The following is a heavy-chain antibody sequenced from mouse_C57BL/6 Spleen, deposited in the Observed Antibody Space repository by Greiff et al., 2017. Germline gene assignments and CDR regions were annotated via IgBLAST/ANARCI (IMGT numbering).Heavy chain of an antibody. CDR3: AREGVLRRYFDV. CDR1: GYTFTSYW. V-gene: IGHV1-69*01. D-gene: IGHD3-3*01. J-gene: IGHJ1*03. Sequence: QVQLKQSGAELVMPGASVKLSCKASGYTFTSYWMHWVKQRPGQGLEWIGEIDPSDSYTNYNQKFKGKSTLTVDKSSSTAYMQLSSLTSEDSAVYYCAREGVLRRYFDVWGTGTTVTVSS. CDR2: IDPSDSYT.